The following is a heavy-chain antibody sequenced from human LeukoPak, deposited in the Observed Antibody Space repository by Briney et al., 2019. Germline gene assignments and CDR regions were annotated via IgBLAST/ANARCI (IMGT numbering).Heavy chain of an antibody. D-gene: IGHD6-13*01. J-gene: IGHJ4*02. Sequence: GGSLRLSCAASGFTFSSYSMNWVRQAPGKGREWVSSISSSSYIYYADSVKGRFTISRDNAKNSLYLQMNSLRAEDTAVYYCARGEVYSSSWYYLDYWGQGTLVTVSS. CDR1: GFTFSSYS. V-gene: IGHV3-21*01. CDR2: ISSSSYI. CDR3: ARGEVYSSSWYYLDY.